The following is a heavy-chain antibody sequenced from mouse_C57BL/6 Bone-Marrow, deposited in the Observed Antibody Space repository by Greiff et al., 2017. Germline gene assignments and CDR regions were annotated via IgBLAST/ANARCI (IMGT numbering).Heavy chain of an antibody. V-gene: IGHV1-5*01. CDR2: IYPGNSDT. Sequence: VQLKESGTVLARPGASVKMSCKTSGYTFTSYWMHWVKQRPGQGLEWIGAIYPGNSDTSYNQKFKGKAKLTAVTSASTAYMELSSLTNEDSAVYYCTPLYYGNYYYAMDYWGQGTSVTVSS. J-gene: IGHJ4*01. D-gene: IGHD2-1*01. CDR1: GYTFTSYW. CDR3: TPLYYGNYYYAMDY.